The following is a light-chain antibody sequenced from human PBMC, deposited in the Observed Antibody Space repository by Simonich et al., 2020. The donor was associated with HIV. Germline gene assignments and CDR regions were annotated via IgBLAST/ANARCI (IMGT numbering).Light chain of an antibody. V-gene: IGLV2-14*01. CDR2: AVS. CDR3: SSYTSTSTLV. CDR1: SSDVGGYNY. Sequence: QSALTQPASVSGSPGQSITISCTGTSSDVGGYNYVSWYHQHPGKAPKVMIYAVSKRPAGVSNRFSGSKSANTASLTISGLQAEDEADYYCSSYTSTSTLVFGGGTKLTVL. J-gene: IGLJ3*02.